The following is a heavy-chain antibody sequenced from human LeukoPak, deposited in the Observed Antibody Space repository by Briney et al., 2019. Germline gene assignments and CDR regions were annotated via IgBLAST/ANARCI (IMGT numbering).Heavy chain of an antibody. D-gene: IGHD2-2*01. CDR1: GYTFTAYY. CDR2: INPNSVGP. V-gene: IGHV1-2*04. CDR3: ARARQDIVVVPAAMPDNWFGP. Sequence: ASVRVSCTASGYTFTAYYMHWVRQAPGHGLEWMGWINPNSVGPNYAQKFQGWVTMTRDTSISTAYMELSRLRSDDTAVYYCARARQDIVVVPAAMPDNWFGPWGHGTLVT. J-gene: IGHJ5*02.